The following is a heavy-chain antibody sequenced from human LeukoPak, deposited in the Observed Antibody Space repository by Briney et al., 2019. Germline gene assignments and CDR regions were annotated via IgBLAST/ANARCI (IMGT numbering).Heavy chain of an antibody. CDR1: GFTFSSYA. CDR2: ISGSGGST. J-gene: IGHJ4*02. Sequence: GGSLRLSCAASGFTFSSYAMSWVRQAPGKGLEWVSAISGSGGSTYYADSVKGRFTISRDNSKNTLYLQMNSLRAEDTAVYYCAKDLIYDSSGYYEYYFDYWGQGTPVTVSS. D-gene: IGHD3-22*01. V-gene: IGHV3-23*01. CDR3: AKDLIYDSSGYYEYYFDY.